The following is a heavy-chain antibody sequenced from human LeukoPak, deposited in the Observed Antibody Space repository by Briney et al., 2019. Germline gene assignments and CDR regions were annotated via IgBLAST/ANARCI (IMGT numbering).Heavy chain of an antibody. V-gene: IGHV3-30*04. D-gene: IGHD3-9*01. CDR2: ISYDGSNK. J-gene: IGHJ4*02. CDR3: ARGVRYFDY. Sequence: GGSLRLSCAASGFTFSSYAMHWVRQAPGKGQGWVAVISYDGSNKYYADSVKGRFTISRDNSKNTLYLQMNSVRAEDTAVYYCARGVRYFDYWGQGTVVTVSS. CDR1: GFTFSSYA.